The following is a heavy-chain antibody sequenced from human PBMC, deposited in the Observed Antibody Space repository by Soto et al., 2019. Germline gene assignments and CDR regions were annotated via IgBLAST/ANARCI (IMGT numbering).Heavy chain of an antibody. V-gene: IGHV3-23*01. D-gene: IGHD3-22*01. CDR1: GFTFSSYA. CDR3: TYYYDRVAYYYYYYGMDV. CDR2: ISGSGGST. J-gene: IGHJ6*02. Sequence: PGGSLRLSCAASGFTFSSYAMSWVRQAPGKGLEWVSAISGSGGSTYYADTVKGRFTISGDNSKNTLYLQMNSLRAEDTAVYYCTYYYDRVAYYYYYYGMDVWGQGTTVTVSS.